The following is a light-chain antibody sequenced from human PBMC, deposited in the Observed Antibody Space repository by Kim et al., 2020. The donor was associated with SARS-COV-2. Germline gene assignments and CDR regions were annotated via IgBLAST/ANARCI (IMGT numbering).Light chain of an antibody. CDR1: QRIDKY. Sequence: SPSASGGERVTITCRASQRIDKYLNWYQQKPGKAPKLLIYGASSLQSGVPSRFSGSGSGTDFTLTISSLQPEDFASYYCQQTYSTGFGQGTKLEI. CDR2: GAS. CDR3: QQTYSTG. J-gene: IGKJ2*03. V-gene: IGKV1-39*01.